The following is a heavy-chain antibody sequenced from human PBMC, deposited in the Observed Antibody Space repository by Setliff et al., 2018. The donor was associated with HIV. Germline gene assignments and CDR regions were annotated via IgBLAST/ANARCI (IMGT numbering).Heavy chain of an antibody. CDR1: RDIFSSYG. J-gene: IGHJ5*02. CDR3: APVSSGWFDP. CDR2: IIPLFGTA. Sequence: SVKVSCKASRDIFSSYGITWVRQAPGQGLEWMGGIIPLFGTADYAQKYRGRVTITADESTSTAYMELTSLRSEDTAMYYCAPVSSGWFDPWGQGTLVTVSS. D-gene: IGHD2-2*01. V-gene: IGHV1-69*13.